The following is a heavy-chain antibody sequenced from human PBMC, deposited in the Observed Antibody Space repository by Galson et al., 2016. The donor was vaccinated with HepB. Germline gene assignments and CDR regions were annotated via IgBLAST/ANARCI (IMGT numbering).Heavy chain of an antibody. D-gene: IGHD6-13*01. CDR2: IIPIFGTT. CDR3: ATDCIGDCSTPGIGAAGHGMDV. Sequence: SVKVSCKASGGTFSRYAISWVRQAPGQGLEWMGGIIPIFGTTNYAQKFQGRVTITADESTTTAYMELSSLRSEDTAVYYCATDCIGDCSTPGIGAAGHGMDVWGQGTTVTVSS. J-gene: IGHJ6*02. V-gene: IGHV1-69*13. CDR1: GGTFSRYA.